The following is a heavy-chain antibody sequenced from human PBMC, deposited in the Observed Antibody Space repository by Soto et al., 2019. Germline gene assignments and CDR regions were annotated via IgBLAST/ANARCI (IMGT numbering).Heavy chain of an antibody. J-gene: IGHJ6*02. CDR1: GYGFTSYW. CDR2: IYPGDSDT. D-gene: IGHD2-2*01. CDR3: ARWTPRTSYLYYYGMDV. Sequence: GEALKISCKGSGYGFTSYWIGWVRQMPGKGLEWMGIIYPGDSDTRYSPSFQGQVTISADKSISTAYLQWSSLKASDTAMYYCARWTPRTSYLYYYGMDVWGQGTTVTVSS. V-gene: IGHV5-51*01.